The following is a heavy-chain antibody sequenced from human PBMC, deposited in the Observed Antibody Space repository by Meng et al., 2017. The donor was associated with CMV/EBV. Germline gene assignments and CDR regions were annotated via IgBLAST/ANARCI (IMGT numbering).Heavy chain of an antibody. J-gene: IGHJ4*02. CDR2: INPNSGGT. V-gene: IGHV1-2*02. D-gene: IGHD6-19*01. CDR3: ARDSSSGWYCFDY. Sequence: ASVPVSCKASGYTFTGYYMHWVRQAPGQGLEWMGWINPNSGGTNYAQKFQGRVTMTRDTSISTAYMELSRLRSDDTAVYYCARDSSSGWYCFDYWGQGTLVTVSS. CDR1: GYTFTGYY.